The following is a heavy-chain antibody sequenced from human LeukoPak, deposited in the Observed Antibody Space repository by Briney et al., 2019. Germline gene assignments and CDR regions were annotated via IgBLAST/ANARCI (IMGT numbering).Heavy chain of an antibody. CDR2: ISSSSSYI. V-gene: IGHV3-21*01. CDR1: GFTFSSYS. CDR3: ARDIAIAPFDY. D-gene: IGHD3-16*02. Sequence: GGSLRLSXAASGFTFSSYSMNWVRQAPGKGLEWVSSISSSSSYIYYADSVKGRFTISRDNAKNSLYLQMNSLRAEDTAVYYCARDIAIAPFDYWGQGTLVTVSS. J-gene: IGHJ4*02.